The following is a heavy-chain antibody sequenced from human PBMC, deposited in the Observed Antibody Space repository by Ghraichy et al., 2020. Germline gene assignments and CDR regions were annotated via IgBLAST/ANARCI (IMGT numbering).Heavy chain of an antibody. V-gene: IGHV3-23*01. J-gene: IGHJ4*02. D-gene: IGHD3/OR15-3a*01. CDR1: GFTFSSSA. CDR3: TNYDLGRGFDY. Sequence: GGSLRLSCAASGFTFSSSAMSWVRQAPGRGLEWVSTTSTTGAYTYYADSVKGRFTISRDDSKNTLYLQMSSLRAEDTAIYYCTNYDLGRGFDYWGQGTLVTVSS. CDR2: TSTTGAYT.